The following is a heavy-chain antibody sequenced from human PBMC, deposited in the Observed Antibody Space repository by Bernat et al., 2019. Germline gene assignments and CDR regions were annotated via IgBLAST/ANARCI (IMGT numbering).Heavy chain of an antibody. CDR3: AKCPIRPTEFDY. Sequence: EVQLLESGGGLVQPGGSLRLSCTASGFTFSSYAMSWVRQAPGKGLEWVSAISGSGGSTYYADSVKGRFTISRDNSKNTLYLQMNSLRAEDTAVYYCAKCPIRPTEFDYWGQGTLVTVSS. J-gene: IGHJ4*02. CDR2: ISGSGGST. V-gene: IGHV3-23*01. CDR1: GFTFSSYA.